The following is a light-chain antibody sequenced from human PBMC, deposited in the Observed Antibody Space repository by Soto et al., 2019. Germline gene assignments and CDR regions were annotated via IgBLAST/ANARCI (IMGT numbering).Light chain of an antibody. CDR1: CSDVGAYDY. CDR3: SSYTSSSTRV. Sequence: QSALTQPASVSGSPGQSITISCTGTCSDVGAYDYVSWYQQHPDKAPKLMIYEVSHRPSGVSNRFYGSKSVNTATLTISGLQAEDEADYYCSSYTSSSTRVFGTGTKVTVL. J-gene: IGLJ1*01. V-gene: IGLV2-14*03. CDR2: EVS.